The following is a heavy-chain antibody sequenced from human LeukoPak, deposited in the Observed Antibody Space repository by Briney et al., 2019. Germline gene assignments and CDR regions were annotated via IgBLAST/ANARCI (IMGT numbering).Heavy chain of an antibody. V-gene: IGHV4-4*07. Sequence: SETLSLTCTVSGGSLSTYHWIWIRQPAGKGLEWIGRIYPSGITNYNPSLKGRVTMSVDTSKNQFSLRLTSVTAADTAVYYCARNNYYDSSGRNGAFDIWGQGTMVTVSS. CDR3: ARNNYYDSSGRNGAFDI. CDR2: IYPSGIT. J-gene: IGHJ3*02. D-gene: IGHD3-22*01. CDR1: GGSLSTYH.